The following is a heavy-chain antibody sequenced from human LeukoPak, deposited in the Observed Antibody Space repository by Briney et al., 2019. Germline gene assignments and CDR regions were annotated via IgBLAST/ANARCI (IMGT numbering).Heavy chain of an antibody. Sequence: GGSLRLSCAASGLTFSSYAMSWVRQAPGKGLEWVSAISGSGGSTYYADSVKGRFTISRDNSKNTLYLQMNSLRAEDTAVYYCAKTRPPRWLQFLDYWGQGTLVTVSS. V-gene: IGHV3-23*01. D-gene: IGHD5-24*01. CDR1: GLTFSSYA. CDR2: ISGSGGST. J-gene: IGHJ4*02. CDR3: AKTRPPRWLQFLDY.